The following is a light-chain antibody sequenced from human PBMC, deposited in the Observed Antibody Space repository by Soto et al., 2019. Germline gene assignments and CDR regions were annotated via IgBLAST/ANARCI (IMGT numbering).Light chain of an antibody. J-gene: IGLJ2*01. CDR2: DVN. CDR3: TSWTTSTTMK. V-gene: IGLV2-14*01. Sequence: QSALTQPASVSGSPGQSITISCTGTSSDVGAYNYVSWYQQHPGKAPKLMIYDVNIRPSGVSNRFSGSKSGNTASLTISGLQAEDEADYYRTSWTTSTTMKFGGGTQLTVL. CDR1: SSDVGAYNY.